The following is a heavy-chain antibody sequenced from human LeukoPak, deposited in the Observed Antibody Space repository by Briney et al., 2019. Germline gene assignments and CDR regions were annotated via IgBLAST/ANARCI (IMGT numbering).Heavy chain of an antibody. J-gene: IGHJ4*02. CDR2: IWYDVSGK. CDR3: ARDWCGGGSCYYFDH. CDR1: RFTFTDYG. D-gene: IGHD2-15*01. Sequence: PGRSLRLSCAVSRFTFTDYGMHWVRQPPGTGLGWVALIWYDVSGKYYTNSVKGRFTISRDNSKNTLYLQMNSLRAEDTAVYYCARDWCGGGSCYYFDHWGQGTLVTVSS. V-gene: IGHV3-33*01.